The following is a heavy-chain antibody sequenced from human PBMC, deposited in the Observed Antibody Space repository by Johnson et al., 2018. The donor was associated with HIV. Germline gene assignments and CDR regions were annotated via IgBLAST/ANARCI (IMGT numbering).Heavy chain of an antibody. CDR1: SDYY. V-gene: IGHV3-11*04. D-gene: IGHD5-18*01. CDR3: AKERTAMVTPFDA. Sequence: SDYYMTWIRQAPRKGLEWVSYISSSGSTIYYADSVKGRFTISRDNARNSLFLQMNSLRAEDTAVYYCAKERTAMVTPFDAWGQGTRVTVSS. CDR2: ISSSGSTI. J-gene: IGHJ3*01.